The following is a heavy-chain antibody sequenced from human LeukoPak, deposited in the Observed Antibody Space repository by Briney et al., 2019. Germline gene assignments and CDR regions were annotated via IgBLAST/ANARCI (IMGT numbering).Heavy chain of an antibody. CDR2: VYYSGST. CDR3: ARYSSAYYYDFDY. J-gene: IGHJ4*02. CDR1: GGSISSSDYN. D-gene: IGHD3-22*01. V-gene: IGHV4-39*01. Sequence: PSETLSLTCTVSGGSISSSDYNWAWIRQPPGKGLEWIGSVYYSGSTYYDPSLKSRVTISVDTSKNQFSLNLSSVTAADTAVYYCARYSSAYYYDFDYWGQGTLVTVSP.